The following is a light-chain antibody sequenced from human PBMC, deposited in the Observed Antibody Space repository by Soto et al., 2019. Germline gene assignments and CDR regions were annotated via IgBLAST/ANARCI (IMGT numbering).Light chain of an antibody. CDR3: QQYNSYWT. CDR2: KAS. CDR1: QSISSR. V-gene: IGKV1-5*03. J-gene: IGKJ1*01. Sequence: DIQMTQSPSTLSASVGDRVTITCRASQSISSRLDWYQQKPGKAPKLLIYKASSLESGVPSRFSGSGSGTEFTLTISSLQPDDSATYYCQQYNSYWTFGQGTKVEIK.